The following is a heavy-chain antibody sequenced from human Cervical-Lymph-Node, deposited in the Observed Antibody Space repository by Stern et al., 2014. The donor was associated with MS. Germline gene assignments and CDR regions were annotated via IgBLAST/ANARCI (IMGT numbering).Heavy chain of an antibody. CDR3: ARQRYFDY. CDR2: IFPGGSDI. Sequence: EDQLVESGPEVKRPGESLKISCQASGYTFTSYWIGWVRQMPGKGLEWIAVIFPGGSDITYTPSFQGQVTISADKSRSTAYLQWNNLKASYTAIYYCARQRYFDYWGQGTLVTVSS. J-gene: IGHJ4*02. CDR1: GYTFTSYW. V-gene: IGHV5-51*01.